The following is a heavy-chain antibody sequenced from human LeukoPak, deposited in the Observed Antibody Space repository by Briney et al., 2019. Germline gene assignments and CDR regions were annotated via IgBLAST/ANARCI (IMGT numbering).Heavy chain of an antibody. D-gene: IGHD5-18*01. CDR2: IRSQGHGGTT. Sequence: PGRSLRLSCTGSGFTFGDYYINWLRQAPGKGPEWVGFIRSQGHGGTTEYAASVKGRFTISRDDSKSIAYLQVDSLKTDDTALYYCSGHRHSFNWFDPWGQGTLVTVSS. V-gene: IGHV3-49*03. CDR3: SGHRHSFNWFDP. CDR1: GFTFGDYY. J-gene: IGHJ5*02.